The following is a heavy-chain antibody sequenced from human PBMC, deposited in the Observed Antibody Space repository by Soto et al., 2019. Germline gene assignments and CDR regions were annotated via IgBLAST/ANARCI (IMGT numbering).Heavy chain of an antibody. Sequence: SGPTLVNPSQTLTLTCTFSGFSLSSTGVGVAWIRQPPGKALEWLAVIYWDDDKRYSTSLKNRLTVSKDTSKNQVVLTMTNVDPADTATYYCAHGTFGGIIVAGAMDVWGQGTTVTVSS. CDR3: AHGTFGGIIVAGAMDV. CDR2: IYWDDDK. J-gene: IGHJ6*02. D-gene: IGHD3-16*02. CDR1: GFSLSSTGVG. V-gene: IGHV2-5*02.